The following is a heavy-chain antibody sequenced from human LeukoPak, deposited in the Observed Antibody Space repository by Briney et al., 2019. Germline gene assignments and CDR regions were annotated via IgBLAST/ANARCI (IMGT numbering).Heavy chain of an antibody. CDR1: GFTFNNHA. J-gene: IGHJ4*02. Sequence: GGSLRLSCVASGFTFNNHAMGWVRQAPGKGLEWVSVISGGGSSSYYADSVKGRFTISRDNSGNTLFLQAHSLRVEDTAVYFCVKGVGEYGFRFDFWGQGSLVSVST. D-gene: IGHD1-26*01. CDR2: ISGGGSSS. V-gene: IGHV3-23*01. CDR3: VKGVGEYGFRFDF.